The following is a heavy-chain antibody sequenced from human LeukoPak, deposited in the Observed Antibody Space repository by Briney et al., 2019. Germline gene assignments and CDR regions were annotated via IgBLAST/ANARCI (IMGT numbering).Heavy chain of an antibody. J-gene: IGHJ4*02. D-gene: IGHD2-2*02. CDR3: AKDQQYQLLYGTLDY. V-gene: IGHV3-23*01. CDR1: GFTFSSYA. CDR2: ISGSGGST. Sequence: GGSLRLSCAASGFTFSSYAMSWVRQAPGKGLEWVAAISGSGGSTYYADSVKGRFPIPRDNSKDTLYLQMNSWKAEDTAVYYCAKDQQYQLLYGTLDYWGQGTLVTVSS.